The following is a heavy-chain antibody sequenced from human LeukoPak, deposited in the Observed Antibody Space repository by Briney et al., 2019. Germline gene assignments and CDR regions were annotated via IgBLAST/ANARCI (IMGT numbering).Heavy chain of an antibody. J-gene: IGHJ6*03. CDR2: IYISGST. CDR3: TRGSIAYYYMDV. CDR1: GGSISSGSYY. Sequence: SSETLSLTCTVSGGSISSGSYYWSWIRQPAGKGLEWIGHIYISGSTNYNPSLMSRVTISVDTSKNQFSLKLSSVTAADTAVYYCTRGSIAYYYMDVWGKGTTVTISS. V-gene: IGHV4-61*10. D-gene: IGHD3-22*01.